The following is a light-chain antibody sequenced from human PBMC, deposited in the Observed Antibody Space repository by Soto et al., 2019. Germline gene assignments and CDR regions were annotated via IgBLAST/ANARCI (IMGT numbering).Light chain of an antibody. CDR3: QQYGSSPYT. CDR2: DAS. Sequence: EIVLTQSPATLSLSPGERATLSCGASQSCSSSYVAWYQQKPGLAPRLLIYDASSRATCIPDRFSGSGSGTDFTLTISRLEREEFAVYYCQQYGSSPYTFGQGTKLEIK. CDR1: QSCSSSY. J-gene: IGKJ2*01. V-gene: IGKV3D-20*01.